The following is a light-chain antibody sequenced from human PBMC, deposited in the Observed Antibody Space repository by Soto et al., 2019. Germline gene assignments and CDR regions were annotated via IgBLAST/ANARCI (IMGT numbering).Light chain of an antibody. CDR3: QVWDLNTAVV. Sequence: SYELTQSLSVSVALGQTARITCGGNNLGSKSVHWYQQRPGQAPVVVIYRDYHRPSGTPERFSGSNSGNTATLTIIRAQAGDEGDYYWQVWDLNTAVVFGGGTKLTVL. V-gene: IGLV3-9*01. J-gene: IGLJ2*01. CDR1: NLGSKS. CDR2: RDY.